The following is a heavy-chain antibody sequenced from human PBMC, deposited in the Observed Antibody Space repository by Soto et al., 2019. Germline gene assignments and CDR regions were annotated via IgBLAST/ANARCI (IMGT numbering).Heavy chain of an antibody. J-gene: IGHJ3*02. CDR3: ARGIVVVAATNHDAFDI. Sequence: SETMSLTCAVYGGSFSGYYWSWIRPPPGKGLEWIGEINHSGSTNYNPSLKSRVTISVDTSKNQFSLKLSSVTAADTAVYYCARGIVVVAATNHDAFDIWGQGTMVTVSS. CDR2: INHSGST. V-gene: IGHV4-34*01. CDR1: GGSFSGYY. D-gene: IGHD2-15*01.